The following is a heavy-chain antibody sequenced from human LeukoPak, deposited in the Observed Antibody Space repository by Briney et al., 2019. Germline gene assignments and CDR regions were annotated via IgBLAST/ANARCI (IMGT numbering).Heavy chain of an antibody. CDR2: ISYDGSNK. CDR1: GLTFSSYA. D-gene: IGHD6-19*01. J-gene: IGHJ6*02. CDR3: ARENSSGWPYYYYYGMDV. V-gene: IGHV3-30-3*01. Sequence: PGGSLRLSCAASGLTFSSYAMHWVRQAPGKGLEWVAVISYDGSNKYYADSVKGRFTISRDNSKNTLYLQMNSLRAEDTAVYYCARENSSGWPYYYYYGMDVWGQGTTVTVSS.